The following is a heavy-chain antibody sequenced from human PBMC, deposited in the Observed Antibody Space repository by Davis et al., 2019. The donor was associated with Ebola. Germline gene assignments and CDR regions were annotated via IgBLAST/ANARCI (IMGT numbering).Heavy chain of an antibody. V-gene: IGHV3-71*01. CDR2: IRSKAYGGTT. CDR3: ARDQLWFGESPFYYMDV. CDR1: GFTFSSYW. Sequence: GESLKISCAASGFTFSSYWMSWFRQAPGKGLEWVGFIRSKAYGGTTEYAASVKGRFTISRDNSKNTLYLQMNSLRAEDTAVYYCARDQLWFGESPFYYMDVWGKGTTVTVSS. D-gene: IGHD3-10*01. J-gene: IGHJ6*03.